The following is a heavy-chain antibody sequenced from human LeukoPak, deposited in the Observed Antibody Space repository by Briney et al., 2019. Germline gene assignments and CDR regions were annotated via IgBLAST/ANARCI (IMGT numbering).Heavy chain of an antibody. D-gene: IGHD6-13*01. V-gene: IGHV3-33*01. CDR1: GFTFSSYG. J-gene: IGHJ4*02. Sequence: GGSLRLSCAASGFTFSSYGMHWVRQAPGKGLEWVAVIWYDGSNKYYADSEKGRFTISRDNSKNTLYLQMNSLVAEDTAVYSCATLAAAAVDYWGQGTLVTVSS. CDR3: ATLAAAAVDY. CDR2: IWYDGSNK.